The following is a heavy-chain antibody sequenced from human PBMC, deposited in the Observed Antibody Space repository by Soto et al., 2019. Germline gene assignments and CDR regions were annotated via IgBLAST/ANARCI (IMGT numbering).Heavy chain of an antibody. D-gene: IGHD6-19*01. CDR3: ARSVEWLASFDY. J-gene: IGHJ4*02. V-gene: IGHV1-8*01. CDR2: MNPNSGNT. Sequence: QVQLVQSGAEVKKPGASVKVSCKASGYTFTSYDINWVRQATGQGLEWMGWMNPNSGNTGNAQKFKGRITTSRNTSISTAYMERSSLRSEDTAVYYCARSVEWLASFDYWGQGTLVTVSS. CDR1: GYTFTSYD.